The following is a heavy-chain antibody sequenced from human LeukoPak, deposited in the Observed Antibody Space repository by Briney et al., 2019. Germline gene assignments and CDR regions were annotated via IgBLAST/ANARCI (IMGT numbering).Heavy chain of an antibody. Sequence: SETLSLTCTVSGGSINSYYWSWIRQPPGEGLEWIGFIYYSGNTNYNPSLKSRVTISVDTSKNQFSLRLSSVTAADTAVYYCARRPARWSRFDYWGQGTLVTVSS. D-gene: IGHD4-23*01. CDR2: IYYSGNT. CDR1: GGSINSYY. CDR3: ARRPARWSRFDY. V-gene: IGHV4-59*08. J-gene: IGHJ4*02.